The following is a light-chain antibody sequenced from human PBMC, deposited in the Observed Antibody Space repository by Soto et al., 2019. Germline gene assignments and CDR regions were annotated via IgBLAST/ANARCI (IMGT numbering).Light chain of an antibody. CDR1: HSISSW. V-gene: IGKV1-5*03. Sequence: DIQMTQSPSTLSASVVDIFTITCRASHSISSWLAWYQQKPGKAHKLLIYKASSLESGVPSRFSGSGSGPEFTLTIRSLQPDDFATHYCQQYNXYWTFGQRTKV. J-gene: IGKJ1*01. CDR2: KAS. CDR3: QQYNXYWT.